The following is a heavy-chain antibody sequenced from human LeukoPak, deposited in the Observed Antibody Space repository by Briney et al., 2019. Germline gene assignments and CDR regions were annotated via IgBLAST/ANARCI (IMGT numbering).Heavy chain of an antibody. V-gene: IGHV4-59*12. CDR1: GGSISSYY. Sequence: SETLSLTCTVSGGSISSYYWSWIRQPPGTGLEWIGYIYYSGSTNYNPSLKSRVTISVDTSKNQFSLKLSSVTAADTAVYYCARGLSRFGSGSYYGYWGQGTLVTVSS. CDR3: ARGLSRFGSGSYYGY. D-gene: IGHD3-10*01. CDR2: IYYSGST. J-gene: IGHJ4*02.